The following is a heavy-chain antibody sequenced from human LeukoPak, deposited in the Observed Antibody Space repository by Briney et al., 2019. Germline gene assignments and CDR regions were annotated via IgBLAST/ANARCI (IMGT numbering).Heavy chain of an antibody. J-gene: IGHJ3*02. D-gene: IGHD3-22*01. CDR3: AGIVAGTFDI. CDR2: IYYSGST. CDR1: GGSISSYY. V-gene: IGHV4-59*01. Sequence: PSETLSLTCTVSGGSISSYYWSWIRQPPGKGLEWIGYIYYSGSTNYNPSLKSRVTISVDTSKNQFSLKLSSVTAADTAVYYCAGIVAGTFDIWSQGTMVTVSS.